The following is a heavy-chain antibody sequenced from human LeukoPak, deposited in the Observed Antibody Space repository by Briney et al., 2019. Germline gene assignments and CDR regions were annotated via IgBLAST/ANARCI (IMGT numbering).Heavy chain of an antibody. J-gene: IGHJ3*02. CDR2: IYPGDSDT. CDR1: GYIFTSYW. Sequence: GESLKISCKGSGYIFTSYWIGWVRQMPGKGLEWKGIIYPGDSDTRYSPSFQGQVTISADKSISTAYLQWSSLKASDTAMYYCARPVYSSGYNDAFDIWGQGIMVTVSS. CDR3: ARPVYSSGYNDAFDI. D-gene: IGHD3-22*01. V-gene: IGHV5-51*01.